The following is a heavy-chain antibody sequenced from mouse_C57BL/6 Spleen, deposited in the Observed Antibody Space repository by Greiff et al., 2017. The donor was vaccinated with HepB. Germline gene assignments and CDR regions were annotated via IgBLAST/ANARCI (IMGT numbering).Heavy chain of an antibody. J-gene: IGHJ4*01. D-gene: IGHD2-2*01. CDR1: GYTFTSYW. CDR3: ASHIYYGYVYYAMDY. Sequence: QVHVKQPGTELVKPGASVKLSCKASGYTFTSYWMHWVKQRPGQGLEWIGNINPSNGGTNYNEKFKSKATLTVDKSSSTAYMQLSSLTSEDSAVYYCASHIYYGYVYYAMDYWGQGTSVTVSS. V-gene: IGHV1-53*01. CDR2: INPSNGGT.